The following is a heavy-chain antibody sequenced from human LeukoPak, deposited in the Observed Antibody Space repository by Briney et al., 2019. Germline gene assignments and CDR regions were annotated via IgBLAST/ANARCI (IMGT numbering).Heavy chain of an antibody. J-gene: IGHJ4*02. Sequence: AASVKVSCKASGYTFTSYYMHWVRQAPGQGLEWMGWINPNSGGTNYAQKFQGRVTMTRDTSISTAYMELSRLRSDDTAVYYCARDQGNVLRFLEWRGPPDYWGQGTLVTVSS. CDR1: GYTFTSYY. CDR3: ARDQGNVLRFLEWRGPPDY. V-gene: IGHV1-2*02. CDR2: INPNSGGT. D-gene: IGHD3-3*01.